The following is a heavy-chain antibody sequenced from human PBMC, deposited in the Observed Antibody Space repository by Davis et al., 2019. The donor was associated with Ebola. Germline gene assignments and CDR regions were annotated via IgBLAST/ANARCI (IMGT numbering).Heavy chain of an antibody. CDR2: ISYDGSKK. V-gene: IGHV3-30*04. Sequence: GGSLRLSCTASGFTFGDYAMHWVRQAPGKGLEWVAVISYDGSKKYYADSVKGRITISRDNSKNTLYLQVNSLRVEDTALYYCARNDFTMVRGRLGHYYYYYGMDVWGQGTTVAVSS. J-gene: IGHJ6*02. D-gene: IGHD3-10*01. CDR3: ARNDFTMVRGRLGHYYYYYGMDV. CDR1: GFTFGDYA.